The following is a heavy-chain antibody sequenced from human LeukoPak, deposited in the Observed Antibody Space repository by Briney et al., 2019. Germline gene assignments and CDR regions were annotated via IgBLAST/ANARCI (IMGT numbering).Heavy chain of an antibody. CDR3: AKYRGSHGADARPADS. J-gene: IGHJ4*02. Sequence: GGSLRLSCAASGFTFSSYAMSWVRQAPGKGLEWVSTVDTSGAYTHYADSVKGRFTISRDNSKNTLFLQVNSLRVEDTAVYYCAKYRGSHGADARPADSWGQGTLVTVSS. D-gene: IGHD3-16*02. CDR2: VDTSGAYT. CDR1: GFTFSSYA. V-gene: IGHV3-23*01.